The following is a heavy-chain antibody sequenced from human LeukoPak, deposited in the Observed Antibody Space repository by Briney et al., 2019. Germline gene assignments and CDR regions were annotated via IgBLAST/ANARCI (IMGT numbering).Heavy chain of an antibody. D-gene: IGHD3-16*02. V-gene: IGHV3-23*01. Sequence: GGSLRLSCAASGFTFSSYAMSWVRQAPGKGLEWVSGISGSGGSTHYADSVKGRFTISRDNSKNTLYLQMNSLRAEDTAVYYCAKDRGRYRSGNYFDYWGQGTLATVSS. CDR3: AKDRGRYRSGNYFDY. J-gene: IGHJ4*02. CDR2: ISGSGGST. CDR1: GFTFSSYA.